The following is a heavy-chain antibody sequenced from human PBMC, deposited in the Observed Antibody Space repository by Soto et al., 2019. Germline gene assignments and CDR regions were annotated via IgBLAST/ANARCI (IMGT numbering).Heavy chain of an antibody. CDR2: IVWDDDK. CDR1: GFSLSTSGMC. Sequence: SGPTLVNLTQTLTLTCTFSGFSLSTSGMCVSWIRQSPGKALEWLALIVWDDDKYFSTSLKTRLTISKDTSKNQVVLTMTNMDPVDTATYYCARTVLAAADPYFYYGIDVWGQGTTVTVSS. J-gene: IGHJ6*02. D-gene: IGHD2-2*01. CDR3: ARTVLAAADPYFYYGIDV. V-gene: IGHV2-70*01.